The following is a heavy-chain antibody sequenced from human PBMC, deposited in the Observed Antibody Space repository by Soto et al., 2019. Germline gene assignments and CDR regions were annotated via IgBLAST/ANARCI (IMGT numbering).Heavy chain of an antibody. D-gene: IGHD2-2*01. J-gene: IGHJ4*02. Sequence: SGGSLRLSCAASGFTFSSYAMSWVRQAPGKGLEWVSAISGSGGSTYYADSVKGRFTISRDNSKNTLYLQMNSLRAEDTAVYYCAKSPMGNIVVAPAALGYFDYWGQGTLVTVSS. CDR2: ISGSGGST. CDR3: AKSPMGNIVVAPAALGYFDY. CDR1: GFTFSSYA. V-gene: IGHV3-23*01.